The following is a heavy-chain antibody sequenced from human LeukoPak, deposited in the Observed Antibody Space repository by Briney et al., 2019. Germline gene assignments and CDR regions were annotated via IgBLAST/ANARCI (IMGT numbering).Heavy chain of an antibody. CDR2: ISSSGSTI. J-gene: IGHJ6*02. Sequence: GGSLRLSCAASLFTFSSYEINWVRPAPGRGREWVSYISSSGSTIYYADSVKGRFTISRDNAKNSLYLQMNSLRAEDTAVYYCARDQYDFWSGYYGMDVWGQGTTVTVSS. D-gene: IGHD3-3*01. CDR1: LFTFSSYE. V-gene: IGHV3-48*03. CDR3: ARDQYDFWSGYYGMDV.